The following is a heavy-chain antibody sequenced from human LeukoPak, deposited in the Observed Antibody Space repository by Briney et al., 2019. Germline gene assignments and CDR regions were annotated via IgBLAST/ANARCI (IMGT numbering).Heavy chain of an antibody. V-gene: IGHV1-2*02. Sequence: ASVKVSCKASGYTVTVCYMHWGRQAPGQGLGWMGCINPNSGGTNYSQKFQGRVTMTRDTSISTAYMELSTLRSDDTAVYYCARDIGGGFDYWGQGTLVTVSS. CDR1: GYTVTVCY. D-gene: IGHD3-10*01. CDR2: INPNSGGT. CDR3: ARDIGGGFDY. J-gene: IGHJ4*02.